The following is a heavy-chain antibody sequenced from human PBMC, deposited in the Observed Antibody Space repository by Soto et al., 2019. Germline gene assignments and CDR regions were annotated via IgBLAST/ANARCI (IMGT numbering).Heavy chain of an antibody. CDR1: GFTFSSYA. Sequence: EVQLLESGGGLVQPGRSLRLSCAASGFTFSSYAMRWVRQAPGKGLEWVSAISGSGGSTYYADSVKGRFTISRDNSKNTLYLQMNSLRAEDAALYYCARRGSGSYYDYWGQGTLVTVSS. V-gene: IGHV3-23*01. CDR2: ISGSGGST. J-gene: IGHJ4*02. D-gene: IGHD1-26*01. CDR3: ARRGSGSYYDY.